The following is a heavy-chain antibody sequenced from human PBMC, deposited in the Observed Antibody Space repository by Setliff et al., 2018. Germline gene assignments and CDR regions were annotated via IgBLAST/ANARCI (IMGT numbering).Heavy chain of an antibody. CDR1: GFTFSSYG. CDR2: IRYDGSNK. Sequence: AGGSLRLSCAASGFTFSSYGMHWVRQAPGKGLEWVAFIRYDGSNKYYADSVKGRFTISRDNSKNTPYLQMNSLRAEDTAVYYCAKDRIGGSYYYFDYWGQGTLVTVSS. J-gene: IGHJ4*02. V-gene: IGHV3-30*02. CDR3: AKDRIGGSYYYFDY. D-gene: IGHD1-26*01.